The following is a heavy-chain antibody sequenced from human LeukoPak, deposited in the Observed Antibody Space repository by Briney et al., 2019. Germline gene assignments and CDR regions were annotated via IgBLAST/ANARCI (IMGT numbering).Heavy chain of an antibody. V-gene: IGHV2-5*02. Sequence: ESGPTLVKPTQTLTLTCTFSGFSLSTDEVGVGWIRQPPGKALEWLALIFWDDEKRYRPSLKSRLTITKDTSKNQVVLTMTNMDPVDTATYYCAHFYSSYEAYWYFDLWGRGTLVTVSS. CDR3: AHFYSSYEAYWYFDL. J-gene: IGHJ2*01. D-gene: IGHD4-11*01. CDR2: IFWDDEK. CDR1: GFSLSTDEVG.